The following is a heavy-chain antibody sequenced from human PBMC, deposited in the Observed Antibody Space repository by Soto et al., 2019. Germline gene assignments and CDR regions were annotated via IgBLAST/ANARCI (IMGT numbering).Heavy chain of an antibody. CDR1: GGTFSSYA. CDR2: IIPIFGTT. V-gene: IGHV1-69*13. Sequence: WASVKVSCKASGGTFSSYAISWVRQAPGQGLEWMGGIIPIFGTTNYAQKFQGRVTITADESTSTAYTELSSLRSEGTAVYYCARDRNWNSGFNWFDPWGQGTLVTVSS. D-gene: IGHD1-7*01. J-gene: IGHJ5*02. CDR3: ARDRNWNSGFNWFDP.